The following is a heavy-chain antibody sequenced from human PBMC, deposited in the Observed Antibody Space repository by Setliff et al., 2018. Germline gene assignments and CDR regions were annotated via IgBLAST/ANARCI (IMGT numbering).Heavy chain of an antibody. CDR1: GYTFTRYY. CDR2: INPHTGSK. D-gene: IGHD6-19*01. CDR3: VNPSTGWYWFET. Sequence: ASVKVSCKTSGYTFTRYYIHWVRQAPGQGLEWVGWINPHTGSKEFAPRFLGRVTLTTDTSIDTAFMELSRLSSDDTAVYFCVNPSTGWYWFETWGQGTLVTVSS. J-gene: IGHJ5*02. V-gene: IGHV1-2*02.